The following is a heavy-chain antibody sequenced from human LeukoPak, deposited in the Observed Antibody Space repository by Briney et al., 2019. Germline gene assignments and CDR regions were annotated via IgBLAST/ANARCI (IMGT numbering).Heavy chain of an antibody. CDR3: ARRNAMDV. CDR2: INRDGSER. Sequence: PGGSLRLSCAASGFTFNNYRMTWVGQAPGKGLEWVANINRDGSERYYVDSVKGRFTISRDDAKSSLYLQMNSLRAEDTAVYYCARRNAMDVWGQGTTVIVFS. CDR1: GFTFNNYR. J-gene: IGHJ6*02. V-gene: IGHV3-7*03.